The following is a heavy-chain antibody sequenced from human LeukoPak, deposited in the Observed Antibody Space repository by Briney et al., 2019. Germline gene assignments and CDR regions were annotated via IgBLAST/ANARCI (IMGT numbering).Heavy chain of an antibody. CDR1: GFTFSSYA. Sequence: GGSLRLSCAASGFTFSSYAMSWVRQAPGKGLEWVSSVSGSGGYTYYAGSVKGRFTISRDNSKNTLYLQMNSLRAEDTAVYYCACTTIFGVVTWFDYWGQGTLVTVSS. V-gene: IGHV3-23*01. J-gene: IGHJ4*02. D-gene: IGHD3-3*01. CDR3: ACTTIFGVVTWFDY. CDR2: VSGSGGYT.